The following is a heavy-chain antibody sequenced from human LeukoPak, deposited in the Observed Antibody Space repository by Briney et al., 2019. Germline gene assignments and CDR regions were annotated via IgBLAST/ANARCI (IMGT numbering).Heavy chain of an antibody. J-gene: IGHJ6*02. D-gene: IGHD5-18*01. V-gene: IGHV3-49*04. Sequence: PGRSLRLSCTVSGFTFGDHAMSWVRQAPGNGLEWVGFIRSKTYGGTTEYAASVKGRFIISRDDSTSIAYLQMNSLKTEDTAVYYCTRGPIQLWLYHGMDVWGQGTTVTVSS. CDR3: TRGPIQLWLYHGMDV. CDR1: GFTFGDHA. CDR2: IRSKTYGGTT.